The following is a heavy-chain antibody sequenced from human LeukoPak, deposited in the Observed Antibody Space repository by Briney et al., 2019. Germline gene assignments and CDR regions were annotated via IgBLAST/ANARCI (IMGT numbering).Heavy chain of an antibody. V-gene: IGHV1-18*01. J-gene: IGHJ5*02. CDR3: ARVDSGYDLGFDP. CDR1: GYTFTSYG. CDR2: ISGYNGKT. Sequence: ASVKVSCKASGYTFTSYGINWVRQAPGQGLEWMGWISGYNGKTKYAPKIQGRVTMTIDTSTSTAYMELSSLRSEDTAVYYCARVDSGYDLGFDPWGQGTLVTVSS. D-gene: IGHD5-12*01.